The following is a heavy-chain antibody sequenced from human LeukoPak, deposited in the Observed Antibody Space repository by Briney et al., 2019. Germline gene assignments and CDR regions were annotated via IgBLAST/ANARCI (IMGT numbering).Heavy chain of an antibody. CDR2: FEPEDGET. Sequence: ASVKVSCKASGYTFTGYYMHWVRQAPGKGLEWMGGFEPEDGETIYAQRFQGRVTMTEDTSTDTAYMELSSLRSEDTAVYYCATGGLDYVGDQNLDYWGQGTLVSVSS. V-gene: IGHV1-24*01. CDR3: ATGGLDYVGDQNLDY. CDR1: GYTFTGYY. J-gene: IGHJ4*02. D-gene: IGHD4-17*01.